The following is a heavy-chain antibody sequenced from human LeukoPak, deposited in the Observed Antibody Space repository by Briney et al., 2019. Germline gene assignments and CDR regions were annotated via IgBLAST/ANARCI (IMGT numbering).Heavy chain of an antibody. CDR2: ITGSGAFT. V-gene: IGHV3-23*01. Sequence: PGGSLRLSCAASGFTFIKYSMTWVRQAPGKGLEWVSAITGSGAFTDYADSVKGRFTISRDSSKSTLYLQMNSLRAEDTAVYYCAKRSAEGSGYFDYWGQGTRVTVSS. CDR3: AKRSAEGSGYFDY. D-gene: IGHD6-19*01. J-gene: IGHJ4*02. CDR1: GFTFIKYS.